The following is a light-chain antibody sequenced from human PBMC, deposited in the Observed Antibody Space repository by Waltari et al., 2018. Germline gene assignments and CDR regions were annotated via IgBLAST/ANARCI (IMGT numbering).Light chain of an antibody. CDR3: QQYYSTPWT. V-gene: IGKV4-1*01. CDR1: QSVLYSSNNKNY. Sequence: DIVMTQSPDSLAVSLGERATINCKSSQSVLYSSNNKNYLAWYQQEPGQPPNVIIYWASPRESGVPDRFSGSGSGTDFTLTISSLQAEDVAVYYCQQYYSTPWTFGQGTKVEIK. CDR2: WAS. J-gene: IGKJ1*01.